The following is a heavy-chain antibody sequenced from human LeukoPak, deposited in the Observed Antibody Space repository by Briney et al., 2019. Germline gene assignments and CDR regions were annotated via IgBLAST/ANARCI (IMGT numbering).Heavy chain of an antibody. CDR1: GYTFTSYD. D-gene: IGHD3-10*01. CDR2: MNPNSGNT. Sequence: GASVKVSCKASGYTFTSYDINWVRQATGQGLEWMGWMNPNSGNTGYAQKFQGRVTMNRNTSISTAYMELSSLRSEDTAVYYCARVSSRFGELLEYYFDYWGQGTLVTVSS. V-gene: IGHV1-8*01. CDR3: ARVSSRFGELLEYYFDY. J-gene: IGHJ4*02.